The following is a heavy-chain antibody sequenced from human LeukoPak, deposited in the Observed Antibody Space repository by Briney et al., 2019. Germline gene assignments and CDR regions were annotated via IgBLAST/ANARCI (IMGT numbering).Heavy chain of an antibody. CDR3: ARGVDYGDYLYYYYMDV. J-gene: IGHJ6*03. CDR2: IIPMFGTA. V-gene: IGHV1-69*05. D-gene: IGHD4-17*01. CDR1: GGTFSSSA. Sequence: ASVKVSCKASGGTFSSSAISWVRQAPGQGLEWMGRIIPMFGTANYAQKFQGRVTITTDESTSTAYMELSSLRSEDTAVYYCARGVDYGDYLYYYYMDVWGKGTTVTVSS.